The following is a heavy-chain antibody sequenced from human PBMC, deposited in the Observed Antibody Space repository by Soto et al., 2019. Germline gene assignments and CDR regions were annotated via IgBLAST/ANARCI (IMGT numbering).Heavy chain of an antibody. V-gene: IGHV3-23*01. CDR2: ISGSGGST. Sequence: PGGSLRLSCAASGFTFNSYAISWVRQAPGKGLEWVSAISGSGGSTYYADSVKGRFTISRDNSKNTLYLQMNSLRAEDTAVYYCAKDRALYSYGLGYGMDVWGQGTTVTVSS. D-gene: IGHD5-18*01. CDR1: GFTFNSYA. CDR3: AKDRALYSYGLGYGMDV. J-gene: IGHJ6*02.